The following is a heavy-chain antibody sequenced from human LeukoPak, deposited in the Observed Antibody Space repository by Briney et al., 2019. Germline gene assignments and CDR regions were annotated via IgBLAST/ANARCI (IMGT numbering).Heavy chain of an antibody. V-gene: IGHV4-39*07. CDR3: ARAPVTAMVHYYYMDV. Sequence: SETLSLTCTVSGGSISSSSYYWGWIRQPPEKGLEWIGSIYYSGSTYYNPSLKSRVTISVDTSKNQFSLKLSSVTAADTAVYYCARAPVTAMVHYYYMDVWGKGTTVTVSS. D-gene: IGHD5-18*01. CDR1: GGSISSSSYY. CDR2: IYYSGST. J-gene: IGHJ6*03.